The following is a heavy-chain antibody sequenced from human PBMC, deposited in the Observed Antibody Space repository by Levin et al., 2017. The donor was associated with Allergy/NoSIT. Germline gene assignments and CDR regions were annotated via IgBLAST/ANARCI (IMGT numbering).Heavy chain of an antibody. CDR1: GGTFSSYA. CDR2: IIPISGTA. V-gene: IGHV1-69*06. D-gene: IGHD3-10*01. J-gene: IGHJ4*02. CDR3: AREALWFGESSYFDY. Sequence: GGSLRLSCKASGGTFSSYAISWVRQAPGQGPEWMGGIIPISGTANYAQKFQGRVTITADKSTNTAYMELSSLRSEDTAVYYCAREALWFGESSYFDYWGQGTLVTVSS.